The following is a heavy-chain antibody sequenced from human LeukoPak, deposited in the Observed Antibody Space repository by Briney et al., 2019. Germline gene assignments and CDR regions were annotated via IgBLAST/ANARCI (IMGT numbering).Heavy chain of an antibody. V-gene: IGHV4-59*01. Sequence: SETLSLTCTVSGVSISSYYWSWLRQPPGKGLEWFGYIYYSGSTNYNPSLKSRVTISVDTSKNQFSLKLSPVTAADTAVYYCARYDYGDYDYYGMDVWGQGTTVTVSS. D-gene: IGHD4-17*01. CDR2: IYYSGST. CDR1: GVSISSYY. J-gene: IGHJ6*02. CDR3: ARYDYGDYDYYGMDV.